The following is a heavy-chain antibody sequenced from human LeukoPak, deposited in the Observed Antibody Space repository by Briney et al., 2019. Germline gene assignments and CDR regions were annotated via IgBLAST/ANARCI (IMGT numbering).Heavy chain of an antibody. D-gene: IGHD3-10*01. CDR3: ARDRWGVNYYQYMDV. V-gene: IGHV1-8*02. J-gene: IGHJ6*03. CDR2: MNPNSGNT. Sequence: GASVKVSCKASGYTFTSYDINWVRQATGQGLEWMGWMNPNSGNTGYAQKLQGRVTMTTDTATSTAYMELSSLRADDTAVYYCARDRWGVNYYQYMDVWGKGTTVTVSS. CDR1: GYTFTSYD.